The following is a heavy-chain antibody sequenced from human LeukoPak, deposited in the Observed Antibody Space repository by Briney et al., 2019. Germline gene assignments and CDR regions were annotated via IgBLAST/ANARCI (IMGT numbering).Heavy chain of an antibody. V-gene: IGHV1-18*01. D-gene: IGHD2-2*01. Sequence: ASVKVSCKASGYTFTSYGISWVRQAPGQGREWMGWISAYNGNTNYAQKLQGRVTMTTDTSTSTAYMELRSLRSDDTAVYYCNAVGVPAAPIGSYMDVWGKGTTVTVSS. CDR2: ISAYNGNT. J-gene: IGHJ6*03. CDR3: NAVGVPAAPIGSYMDV. CDR1: GYTFTSYG.